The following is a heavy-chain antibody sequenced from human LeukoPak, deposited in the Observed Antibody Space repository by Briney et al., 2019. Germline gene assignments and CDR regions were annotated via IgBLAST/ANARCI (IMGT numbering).Heavy chain of an antibody. Sequence: GGSLRLSCAASGFTFSRYSMNWVRQAPGKGLEWVSYISSSSSTIYCADSVKGRFTISRDNAKNSLYLQMNSLRDEDTAVYYCARGDGYSGYDEFDYWGQGTLVTVSS. CDR3: ARGDGYSGYDEFDY. J-gene: IGHJ4*02. CDR1: GFTFSRYS. V-gene: IGHV3-48*02. CDR2: ISSSSSTI. D-gene: IGHD5-12*01.